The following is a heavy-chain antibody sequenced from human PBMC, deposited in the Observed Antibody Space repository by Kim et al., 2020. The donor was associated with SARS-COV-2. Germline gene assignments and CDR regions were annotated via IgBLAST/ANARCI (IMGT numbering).Heavy chain of an antibody. J-gene: IGHJ4*02. CDR2: INAGNGNT. D-gene: IGHD2-21*02. CDR3: ARGSLMGVVVTAINY. Sequence: ASVKVSCKASGYTFTSYAMHWVRQAPGQRLEWMGWINAGNGNTKYSQKFQGRVTITRDTSASTAYMELSSLRSEDTAVYYCARGSLMGVVVTAINYWGQGTLVTVSS. V-gene: IGHV1-3*01. CDR1: GYTFTSYA.